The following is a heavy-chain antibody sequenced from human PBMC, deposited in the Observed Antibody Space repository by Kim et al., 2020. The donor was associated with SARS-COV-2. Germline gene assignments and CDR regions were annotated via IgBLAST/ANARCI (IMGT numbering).Heavy chain of an antibody. J-gene: IGHJ4*02. V-gene: IGHV3-23*01. D-gene: IGHD3-16*01. Sequence: STYSEDSVKGRFTISRDNSKNMVYLQMNSLRAEDTAVYYCAKGGLNYFDYWGQGTLVTVSS. CDR3: AKGGLNYFDY. CDR2: ST.